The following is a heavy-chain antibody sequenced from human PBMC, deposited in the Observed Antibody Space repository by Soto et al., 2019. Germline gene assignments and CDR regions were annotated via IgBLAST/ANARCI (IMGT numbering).Heavy chain of an antibody. CDR1: GFTFSSDA. J-gene: IGHJ6*02. D-gene: IGHD6-19*01. CDR3: EKDLVQYSSREWGMDV. V-gene: IGHV3-23*01. CDR2: ISGSGGST. Sequence: EVQLLESGGGLVQPGGSLRLSCAASGFTFSSDAMSWFRQAPGKGLEWVSAISGSGGSTYYADSVKGRFTISRDNSKNTMYLQTNRLIAEDTAVYYCEKDLVQYSSREWGMDVWGQGTTVTVS.